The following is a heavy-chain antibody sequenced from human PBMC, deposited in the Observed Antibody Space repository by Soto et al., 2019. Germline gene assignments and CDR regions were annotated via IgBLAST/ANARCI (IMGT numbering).Heavy chain of an antibody. D-gene: IGHD5-12*01. CDR2: ISAYNGNT. J-gene: IGHJ6*02. CDR3: ASVDIVATSYYYYGMDF. Sequence: GASVKVSCKASGYTFTSYGISWVRQAPGQGLEWMGWISAYNGNTNYAQKLQGRVTMTTDTSTSTAYMELRSLRSDDTAVYYCASVDIVATSYYYYGMDFWGQGTTVTVSS. CDR1: GYTFTSYG. V-gene: IGHV1-18*01.